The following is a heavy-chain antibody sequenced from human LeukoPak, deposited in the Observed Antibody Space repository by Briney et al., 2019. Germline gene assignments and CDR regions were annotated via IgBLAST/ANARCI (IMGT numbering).Heavy chain of an antibody. V-gene: IGHV3-30*18. J-gene: IGHJ4*02. CDR1: GFTFSSYG. CDR2: ISYDGSNK. Sequence: GRSLRLSCAASGFTFSSYGMHWVRQAPGKGLEWVAVISYDGSNKYYADSVKGRFTISRDNSKNTLYLQMNSLRAEDTAVYYCAKDRGSGYSGAYFDYWGQGTLVTVSS. D-gene: IGHD5-12*01. CDR3: AKDRGSGYSGAYFDY.